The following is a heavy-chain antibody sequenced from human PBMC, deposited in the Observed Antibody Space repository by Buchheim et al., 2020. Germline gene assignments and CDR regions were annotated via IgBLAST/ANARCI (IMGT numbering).Heavy chain of an antibody. CDR1: GYTFTGYY. CDR3: AALAGGIVVTTGLKNGDAFDI. Sequence: QVQLVQSGAEVKKPGASVKDSCKASGYTFTGYYMHWVRQAPGQGLEWMGWINPNSGGTNYAQKFQGRVTMTRDTSISTAYLELSRLRSDDTAVYYCAALAGGIVVTTGLKNGDAFDIWGQGT. J-gene: IGHJ3*02. CDR2: INPNSGGT. D-gene: IGHD3-22*01. V-gene: IGHV1-2*02.